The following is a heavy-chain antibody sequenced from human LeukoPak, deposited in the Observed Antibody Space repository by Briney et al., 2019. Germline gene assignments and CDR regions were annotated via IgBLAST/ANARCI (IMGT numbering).Heavy chain of an antibody. CDR3: AGVGRGGYRPDY. CDR2: IYYSGST. Sequence: SETLSLTCTVSGGSISSYYWSWIRQPPGKGLEWIGYIYYSGSTNYNPSLKSRVTISVDTSKNQFSLKLSSVTAADTAVYYCAGVGRGGYRPDYWGQGTLVTVSS. CDR1: GGSISSYY. V-gene: IGHV4-59*01. D-gene: IGHD5-24*01. J-gene: IGHJ4*02.